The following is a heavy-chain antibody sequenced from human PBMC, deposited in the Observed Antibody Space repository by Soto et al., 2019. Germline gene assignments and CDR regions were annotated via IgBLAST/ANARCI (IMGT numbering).Heavy chain of an antibody. D-gene: IGHD1-26*01. CDR3: ARVFSGSYSDY. CDR1: GGSIRSNNW. Sequence: QVQLQESGPGLVKPSGTLSLTCAVSGGSIRSNNWWSWVRQPPGKGLEWIGEIFHSGSTNYNPSPKXXVTTSVDKSKNQFSLKLSSVTAADTAVYYCARVFSGSYSDYWGQGTLVTVSS. J-gene: IGHJ4*02. CDR2: IFHSGST. V-gene: IGHV4-4*02.